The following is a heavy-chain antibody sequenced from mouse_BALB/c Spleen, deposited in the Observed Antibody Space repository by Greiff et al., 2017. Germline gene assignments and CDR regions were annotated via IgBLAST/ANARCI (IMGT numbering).Heavy chain of an antibody. V-gene: IGHV3-2*02. CDR3: ARSMEVRRPWFAY. J-gene: IGHJ3*01. D-gene: IGHD2-14*01. CDR1: GYSITSDYA. Sequence: EVQLQQSGPGLVKPSQSLSLTCTVTGYSITSDYARNWIRQFPGNKLEWMGYISYSGSTSYNPSLKSRISITRDTSKNQFFLQLNSVTTEDTATYYCARSMEVRRPWFAYWGQGTLVTVSA. CDR2: ISYSGST.